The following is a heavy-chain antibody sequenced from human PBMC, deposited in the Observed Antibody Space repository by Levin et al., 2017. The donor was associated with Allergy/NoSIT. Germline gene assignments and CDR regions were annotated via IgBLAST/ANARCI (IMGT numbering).Heavy chain of an antibody. CDR3: AKDGGTATPGVLDY. CDR1: GFTFSSYA. CDR2: ISNDGGTK. J-gene: IGHJ4*02. V-gene: IGHV3-30*18. Sequence: SCAASGFTFSSYAMHWVRQAPGTGLEWVAVISNDGGTKYYGHSVKGRSTISRDNSKNTLYLQMNTLRAEDTAVYYCAKDGGTATPGVLDYWGQGTLVTVSS. D-gene: IGHD6-13*01.